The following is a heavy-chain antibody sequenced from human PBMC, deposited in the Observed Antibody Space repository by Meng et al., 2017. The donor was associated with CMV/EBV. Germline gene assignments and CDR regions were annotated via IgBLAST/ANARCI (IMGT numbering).Heavy chain of an antibody. J-gene: IGHJ6*02. V-gene: IGHV4-39*07. CDR1: GGSISSSSYY. D-gene: IGHD3-16*01. CDR2: IYYSGST. CDR3: ARDYRITTGPFYYYYGMDV. Sequence: SETLSLTCTVSGGSISSSSYYWGWIRQPPGKGLEWIGSIYYSGSTYYNPSLKSRVTISRDNSKNTLYLQMNSLRAEDTAVYYCARDYRITTGPFYYYYGMDVWGQGTTVTVSS.